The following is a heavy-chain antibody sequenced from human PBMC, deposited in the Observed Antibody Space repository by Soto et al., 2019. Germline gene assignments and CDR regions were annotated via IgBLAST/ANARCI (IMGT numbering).Heavy chain of an antibody. CDR1: GGGNLRDYR. D-gene: IGHD6-13*01. Sequence: ASVEVSCKGAGGGNLRDYRTTWVRRAPGQGLEWMGGISAKLGSTNYAQKFQGRVTMTTDTSTSTAYMELRSLRSDDTAVYYCASYGHSSSWSQFDYWGQGTLVTVSS. V-gene: IGHV1-18*04. J-gene: IGHJ4*02. CDR2: ISAKLGST. CDR3: ASYGHSSSWSQFDY.